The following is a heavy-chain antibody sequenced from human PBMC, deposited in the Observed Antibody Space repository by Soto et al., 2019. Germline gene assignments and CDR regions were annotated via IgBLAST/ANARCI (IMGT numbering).Heavy chain of an antibody. CDR3: ARGLPEPYYDILTGYSHYYYYYMDV. CDR2: MNPNSGNT. Sequence: ASVKVSCKASGYTFTSYDINWVRQATGQGLEWMGWMNPNSGNTGYAQKFQGRVTMTRNTSISTAYMELSSLRSEDTAVYYCARGLPEPYYDILTGYSHYYYYYMDVWGKGTTVTVSS. J-gene: IGHJ6*03. CDR1: GYTFTSYD. D-gene: IGHD3-9*01. V-gene: IGHV1-8*01.